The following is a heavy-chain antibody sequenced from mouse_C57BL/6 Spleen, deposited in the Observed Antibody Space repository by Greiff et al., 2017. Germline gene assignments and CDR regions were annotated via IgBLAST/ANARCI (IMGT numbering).Heavy chain of an antibody. CDR3: ARGGQLGFFDY. CDR2: IHPNSGST. Sequence: QVQLQQPGAELVKPGASVKLSCKASGYTFTSYWMHWVKQRPGQGLEWIGMIHPNSGSTNYNEKFKSKATLTVDKSSSTAYMQRSSLTSEDSAVYYCARGGQLGFFDYWGQGTTLTVSS. D-gene: IGHD4-1*02. V-gene: IGHV1-64*01. J-gene: IGHJ2*01. CDR1: GYTFTSYW.